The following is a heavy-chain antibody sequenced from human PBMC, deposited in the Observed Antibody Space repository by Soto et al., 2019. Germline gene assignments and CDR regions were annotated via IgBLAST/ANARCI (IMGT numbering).Heavy chain of an antibody. V-gene: IGHV4-30-2*01. CDR3: ARVPGP. CDR1: GGDIGIGGAS. Sequence: SYIRCVTFAVSGGDIGIGGASWSWIRQPPGKGLEWIGYIYHSGSTYYNPSLKSRVTISVDRSKNQFSLKLSSVTAADTAVYYCARVPGPWGQGTLVTVSS. J-gene: IGHJ5*02. CDR2: IYHSGST.